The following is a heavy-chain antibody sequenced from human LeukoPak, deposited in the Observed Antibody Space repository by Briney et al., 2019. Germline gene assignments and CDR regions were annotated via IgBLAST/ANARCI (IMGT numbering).Heavy chain of an antibody. CDR3: AHRLGEGSSSKTYYFDY. Sequence: SGPTLVKPTQTRTLTCNFSGVLLSTSGVGVGWIRQPPGKALEWLVLIYWDDDKRYSPSMKSRLTITKDTSKNQVVLTMTNMDPVDTATYYCAHRLGEGSSSKTYYFDYWGQGTLVTVSS. CDR2: IYWDDDK. V-gene: IGHV2-5*02. CDR1: GVLLSTSGVG. D-gene: IGHD6-6*01. J-gene: IGHJ4*02.